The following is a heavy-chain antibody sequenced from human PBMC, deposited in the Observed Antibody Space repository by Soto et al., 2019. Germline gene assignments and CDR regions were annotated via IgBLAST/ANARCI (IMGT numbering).Heavy chain of an antibody. CDR3: AHRPPERGLATFDP. D-gene: IGHD1-1*01. J-gene: IGHJ5*02. CDR1: GFSLSTSGVA. Sequence: QITLKESGPTLVKPTQTLTLTCTFSGFSLSTSGVAVGWIRQPPGKALEWLALIYWADDKRYSPSLKSRLTITKDTSKTQVVLTMTNMDPVDTATYYCAHRPPERGLATFDPWGQGTLVTVSS. CDR2: IYWADDK. V-gene: IGHV2-5*02.